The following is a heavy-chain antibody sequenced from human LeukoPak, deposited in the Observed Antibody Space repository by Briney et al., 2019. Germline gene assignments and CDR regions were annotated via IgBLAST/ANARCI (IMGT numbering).Heavy chain of an antibody. CDR2: FDPEDGET. CDR1: GYTLTELS. Sequence: ASVKVSCKVSGYTLTELSMHWVRQAPGKGLEWMGGFDPEDGETIYAQKFQGRVTMTEDTSTDTAYMELSSLRSEDTAVYYCATVPFPTGSMTYYFDYWGQGTLVTVSS. V-gene: IGHV1-24*01. D-gene: IGHD3-9*01. J-gene: IGHJ4*02. CDR3: ATVPFPTGSMTYYFDY.